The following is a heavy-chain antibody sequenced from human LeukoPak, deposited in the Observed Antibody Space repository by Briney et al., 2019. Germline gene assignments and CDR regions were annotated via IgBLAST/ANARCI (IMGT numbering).Heavy chain of an antibody. Sequence: GGSLRLSCAASGFTFSSYAMSWVRQAPGKGLEWVSAISGSGGSTYYADSVKGRFTISRDNSKNTLYLQMNSLRAEDTAVYYCAKQSDARISVAVNFDYWGQGTLVTVSS. CDR1: GFTFSSYA. CDR2: ISGSGGST. V-gene: IGHV3-23*01. J-gene: IGHJ4*02. D-gene: IGHD6-19*01. CDR3: AKQSDARISVAVNFDY.